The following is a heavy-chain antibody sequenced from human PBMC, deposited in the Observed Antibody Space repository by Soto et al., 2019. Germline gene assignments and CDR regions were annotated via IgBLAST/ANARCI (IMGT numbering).Heavy chain of an antibody. CDR2: IWYDGSYK. CDR3: ASLGFCSSPACFEAFNL. J-gene: IGHJ3*01. CDR1: GFTFSSYG. D-gene: IGHD2-2*03. V-gene: IGHV3-33*01. Sequence: QVQLVESGGGVVQPGRSLRLSCATSGFTFSSYGMHWVRQAPGKGLEWVAVIWYDGSYKYYADSVKGRFTISRDNPKNTLYLQMNRLRVEDTAVYYCASLGFCSSPACFEAFNLWGQGTMVTVSS.